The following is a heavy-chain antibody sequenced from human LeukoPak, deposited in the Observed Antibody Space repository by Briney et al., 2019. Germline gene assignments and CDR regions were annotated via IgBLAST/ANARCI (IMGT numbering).Heavy chain of an antibody. J-gene: IGHJ6*02. V-gene: IGHV3-53*01. CDR1: GFTVSSNY. Sequence: GGSLRISCAASGFTVSSNYMSWVRQAPGKGLEWVSVIYSGGSTYYADSVKGRFTISRDNSKNTLYLQMNSLRAEDTAVYYCARGKYDFWSGYYTSHYYYYYGMDVWGQGTTDTVSS. CDR3: ARGKYDFWSGYYTSHYYYYYGMDV. CDR2: IYSGGST. D-gene: IGHD3-3*01.